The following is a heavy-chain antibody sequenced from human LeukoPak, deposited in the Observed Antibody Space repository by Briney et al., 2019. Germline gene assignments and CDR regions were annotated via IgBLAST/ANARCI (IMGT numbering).Heavy chain of an antibody. D-gene: IGHD3-3*02. Sequence: SETLSLTCTVSGGSVSSYYWSWIRQPPGKGLEWIGYIYDSGSTNYNPSLKSRVTISVDTSKNQFSLKLNSVSAADTAVYYCARARFSTIYYFDYWGQGALVTVSS. CDR3: ARARFSTIYYFDY. J-gene: IGHJ4*02. CDR2: IYDSGST. V-gene: IGHV4-59*02. CDR1: GGSVSSYY.